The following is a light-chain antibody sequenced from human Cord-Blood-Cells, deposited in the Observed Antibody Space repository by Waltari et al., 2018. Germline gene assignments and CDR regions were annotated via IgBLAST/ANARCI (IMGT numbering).Light chain of an antibody. CDR2: AAS. CDR3: QQSDSTPRT. J-gene: IGKJ2*01. V-gene: IGKV1-39*01. Sequence: DIQMTQSPSSLSASVGDRVTITCRASQSISSYLNCYQQKPGKAPKLLIYAASSLQSGVPSRFSGSGSGTDFTLTISRLQPEDFATYYCQQSDSTPRTFGQGPKLEIK. CDR1: QSISSY.